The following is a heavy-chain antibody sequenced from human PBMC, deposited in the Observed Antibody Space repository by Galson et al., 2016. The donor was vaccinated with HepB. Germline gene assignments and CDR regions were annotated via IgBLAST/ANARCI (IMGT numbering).Heavy chain of an antibody. D-gene: IGHD7-27*01. Sequence: CAISGDSVSSNSAGWYWIRQTPSRGLECLGRTYYRSNWHNDYAESVKSRITINPDTSKNQFSLHLNSVTPEDTAVYYCARSYLLGRGFGWWGQGTQVTVSS. V-gene: IGHV6-1*01. CDR3: ARSYLLGRGFGW. J-gene: IGHJ4*02. CDR1: GDSVSSNSAG. CDR2: TYYRSNWHN.